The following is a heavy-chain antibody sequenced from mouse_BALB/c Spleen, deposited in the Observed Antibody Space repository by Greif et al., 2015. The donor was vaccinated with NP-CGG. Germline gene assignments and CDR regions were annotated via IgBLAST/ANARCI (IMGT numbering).Heavy chain of an antibody. CDR3: ARIGSSYAMDY. CDR2: INPSNGRT. V-gene: IGHV1S81*02. J-gene: IGHJ4*01. D-gene: IGHD1-1*01. CDR1: GYTFTSYW. Sequence: VKLMESGAELVKPGASVKLSCKASGYTFTSYWMHWVKQRPGQGLEWIGEINPSNGRTNYNEKFKSKATLTVDKSSSTAYMQLSSLTSEDSAVYYCARIGSSYAMDYWGQGTSVTVSS.